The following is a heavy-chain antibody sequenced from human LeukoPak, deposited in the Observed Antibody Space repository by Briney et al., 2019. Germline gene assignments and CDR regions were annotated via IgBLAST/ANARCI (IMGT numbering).Heavy chain of an antibody. CDR3: AKISATVTTDWFDP. V-gene: IGHV3-30-3*02. J-gene: IGHJ5*02. D-gene: IGHD4-17*01. CDR2: ISYDGSNK. CDR1: GFTFSNYA. Sequence: PGGSLRLSCAASGFTFSNYAMHWVRQAPGKGVEWGALISYDGSNKYYADSVKGRFTISRDNSKNTLYLQMNSLRAEDTAVYYCAKISATVTTDWFDPWGQGTLVTVSS.